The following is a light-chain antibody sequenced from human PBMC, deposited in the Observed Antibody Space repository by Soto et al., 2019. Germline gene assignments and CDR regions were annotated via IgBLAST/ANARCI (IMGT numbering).Light chain of an antibody. CDR3: QQYNNWPLT. CDR2: DAS. Sequence: EIVMTQSPATVSVSPGERATLSCRASQSVRSDLAWYQQKPGQAPRLLIYDASSRATGIPDRFSGSGSGTEFTLTISSLQSEDFAVYYCQQYNNWPLTFGGGTKVDIK. CDR1: QSVRSD. V-gene: IGKV3D-15*01. J-gene: IGKJ4*01.